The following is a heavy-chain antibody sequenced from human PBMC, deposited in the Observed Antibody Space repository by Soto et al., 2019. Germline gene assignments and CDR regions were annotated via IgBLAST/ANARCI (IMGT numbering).Heavy chain of an antibody. CDR3: ARDLYDFSDWFDP. V-gene: IGHV1-69*13. CDR1: GGTFSSYA. D-gene: IGHD3-3*01. Sequence: SVKVSCKASGGTFSSYAISWVRQAPGQGLEWMGGIIPINGTANYAQKLQGRVTMTADASTSTAYMELSSLRSDDTAVYYCARDLYDFSDWFDPWGQGTLVTVSS. CDR2: IIPINGTA. J-gene: IGHJ5*02.